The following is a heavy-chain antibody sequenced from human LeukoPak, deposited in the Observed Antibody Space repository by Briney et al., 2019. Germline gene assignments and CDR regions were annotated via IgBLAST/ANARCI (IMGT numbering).Heavy chain of an antibody. Sequence: PSETLSLTCTVSGGSISSYYWSWIRQPPGKGLEWIGYIYYSGSTNYNPSLKSRVTISVDTSKNQFSLKLTSVIAADTAVYYCARGFDGVAGWFDPWGQGTLVTVSS. V-gene: IGHV4-59*01. CDR3: ARGFDGVAGWFDP. CDR2: IYYSGST. D-gene: IGHD3-9*01. J-gene: IGHJ5*02. CDR1: GGSISSYY.